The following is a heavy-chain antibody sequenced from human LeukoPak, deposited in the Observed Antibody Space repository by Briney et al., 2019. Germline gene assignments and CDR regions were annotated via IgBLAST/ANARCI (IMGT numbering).Heavy chain of an antibody. CDR1: GSSISSYY. Sequence: SETLSLTCTVAGSSISSYYWSWIRQPAGKGLEWIGRIYTSGSTNYNPSLKSRVTMSVDTSKNQFSLKLSSVTAADTAVYYCARDRGAQYYYDSSGYYPFDYWGQGTLVTVSS. J-gene: IGHJ4*02. D-gene: IGHD3-22*01. CDR2: IYTSGST. CDR3: ARDRGAQYYYDSSGYYPFDY. V-gene: IGHV4-4*07.